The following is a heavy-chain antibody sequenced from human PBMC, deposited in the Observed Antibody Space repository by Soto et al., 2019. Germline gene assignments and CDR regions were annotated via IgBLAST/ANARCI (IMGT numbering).Heavy chain of an antibody. Sequence: ASVKVSCKASGYTFTSYYMHWVRQAPGQGLEWMGIINPSGGSTSYAQKFQGRVTMTRDTSTSTVYMELSSLRSEDTAVYYCARSNGYSCHAELNYGMDVWGQGTTVTVSS. J-gene: IGHJ6*02. V-gene: IGHV1-46*01. D-gene: IGHD6-13*01. CDR2: INPSGGST. CDR1: GYTFTSYY. CDR3: ARSNGYSCHAELNYGMDV.